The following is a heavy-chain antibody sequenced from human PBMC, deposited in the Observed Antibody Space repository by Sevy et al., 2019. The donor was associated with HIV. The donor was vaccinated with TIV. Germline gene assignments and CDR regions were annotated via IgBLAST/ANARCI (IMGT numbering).Heavy chain of an antibody. Sequence: GGSLRLSCAASGFTFSSYPMHWVRQAPGKGLEWVAVISYDGSNKYYADSVKGRFTISRDNSKNTLYLQMNSLRAEDTAVYYCAKGADYYDSSGYYYGAFDIWGQGTMVTVSS. J-gene: IGHJ3*02. V-gene: IGHV3-30-3*01. CDR3: AKGADYYDSSGYYYGAFDI. CDR2: ISYDGSNK. CDR1: GFTFSSYP. D-gene: IGHD3-22*01.